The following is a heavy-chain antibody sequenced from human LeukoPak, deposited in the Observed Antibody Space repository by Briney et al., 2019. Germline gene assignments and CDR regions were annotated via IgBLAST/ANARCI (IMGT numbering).Heavy chain of an antibody. CDR1: GGSFSGYY. D-gene: IGHD2-2*01. CDR2: IYYSGST. J-gene: IGHJ5*02. Sequence: PSETLSLTCAVYGGSFSGYYWSWIRQHPGKGLEWIGYIYYSGSTYYNPSLKSRVTISVDTSKNQFSLKLSSVTAADTAVYYCARSSRGDCSSTSCYSVAAPASWGQGTLVTVSS. CDR3: ARSSRGDCSSTSCYSVAAPAS. V-gene: IGHV4-31*11.